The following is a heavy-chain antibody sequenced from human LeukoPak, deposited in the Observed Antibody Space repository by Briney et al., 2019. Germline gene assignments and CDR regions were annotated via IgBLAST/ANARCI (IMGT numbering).Heavy chain of an antibody. CDR3: ASRLGWFDP. CDR2: ISSSSSTI. CDR1: GFTFSIYS. V-gene: IGHV3-48*01. J-gene: IGHJ5*02. Sequence: GGSLRLSCAASGFTFSIYSMSWVRQAPGKGLEWVSYISSSSSTISYADSVKGRFTISRDNAENSLYLQMNSLRAEDTAVYYCASRLGWFDPWGQGTLVTVSS. D-gene: IGHD6-25*01.